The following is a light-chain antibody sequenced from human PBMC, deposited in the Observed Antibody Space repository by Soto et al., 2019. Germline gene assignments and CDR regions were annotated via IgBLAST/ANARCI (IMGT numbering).Light chain of an antibody. CDR3: PSYDSSLSGFV. CDR2: GNN. Sequence: QSVLTQPPSVSGAPGQRVTISCTGSSSNIGAGYDVHWYKQLPGTAPKLLIYGNNNRPSGVPGRFSGSKSVTSASLAITGLQVEDEANYYCPSYDSSLSGFVFGTGTKLTVL. V-gene: IGLV1-40*01. J-gene: IGLJ1*01. CDR1: SSNIGAGYD.